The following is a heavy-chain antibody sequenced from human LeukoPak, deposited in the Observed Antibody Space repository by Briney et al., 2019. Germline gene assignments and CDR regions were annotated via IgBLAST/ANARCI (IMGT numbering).Heavy chain of an antibody. CDR3: AKTSSWYYLNYYYYMDV. D-gene: IGHD6-13*01. V-gene: IGHV3-23*01. Sequence: PGGSLRPSCAASGFTFSSYAMSWVRQAPGKGLEWVSAISGSGGSTYYADSVKGRFTISRDNSKNTLYLQMNSLRAEDTAVYYCAKTSSWYYLNYYYYMDVWGKGTTVTVSS. J-gene: IGHJ6*03. CDR2: ISGSGGST. CDR1: GFTFSSYA.